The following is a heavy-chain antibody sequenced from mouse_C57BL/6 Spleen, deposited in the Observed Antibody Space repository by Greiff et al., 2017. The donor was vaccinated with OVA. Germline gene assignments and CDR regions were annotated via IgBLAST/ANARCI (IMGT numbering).Heavy chain of an antibody. CDR3: TNCDYYGSTLFDY. Sequence: VQLQQSGTVLARPGASVKMSCKTSGYTFTSYWMHWVKQRPGQGLEWIGAINPGNSDTSYNQKVKGKAKLTADTSASTAYIELSTLTNEDSAVYYITNCDYYGSTLFDYWGQGTTLTVSS. CDR2: INPGNSDT. CDR1: GYTFTSYW. J-gene: IGHJ2*01. V-gene: IGHV1-5*01. D-gene: IGHD1-1*01.